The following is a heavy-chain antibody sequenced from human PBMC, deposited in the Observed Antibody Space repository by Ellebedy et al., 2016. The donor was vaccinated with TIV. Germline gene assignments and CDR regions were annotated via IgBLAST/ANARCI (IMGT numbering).Heavy chain of an antibody. V-gene: IGHV3-30-3*01. CDR1: GFTFSSYA. D-gene: IGHD5-18*01. J-gene: IGHJ4*02. CDR2: ISYDGSNK. Sequence: GESLKISXAASGFTFSSYAMHWVRQAPGKGLEWVAVISYDGSNKYYADSVKGRFTISRDNSKNTLYLQMNSLRAEDTAVYYCASPLDVDTAMVIYRWGQGTLVTVSS. CDR3: ASPLDVDTAMVIYR.